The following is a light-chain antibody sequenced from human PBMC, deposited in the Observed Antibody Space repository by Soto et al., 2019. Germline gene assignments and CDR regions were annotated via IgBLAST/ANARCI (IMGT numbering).Light chain of an antibody. CDR1: QSVRSSY. V-gene: IGKV3-20*01. J-gene: IGKJ2*01. CDR3: QQYGSSPMYT. CDR2: GTS. Sequence: EIVLTQSPGTLSLSPGERATLSCRASQSVRSSYLAWYQQKPGQAPRLLIYGTSSRATGIPDRFSDSGSGTDFTLTISRLEPEDFAMYYCQQYGSSPMYTFGQGTKLEIK.